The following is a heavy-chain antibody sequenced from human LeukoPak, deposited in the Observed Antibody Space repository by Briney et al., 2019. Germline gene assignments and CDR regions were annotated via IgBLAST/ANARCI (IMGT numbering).Heavy chain of an antibody. J-gene: IGHJ6*04. CDR1: GGSFSGYY. Sequence: PSETLSLTCAVYGGSFSGYYWSWIRQPAGKGLEWIGRIYTSGSTNHNPSLKSRVTMSVDTSKSQFSLKLSSVTAADTAVYYCARDMVRGVIITKLDVWGKGTTVTISS. D-gene: IGHD3-10*01. V-gene: IGHV4-4*07. CDR3: ARDMVRGVIITKLDV. CDR2: IYTSGST.